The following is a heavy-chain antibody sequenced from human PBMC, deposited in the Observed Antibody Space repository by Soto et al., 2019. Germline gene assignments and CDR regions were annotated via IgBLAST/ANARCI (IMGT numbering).Heavy chain of an antibody. V-gene: IGHV4-59*08. J-gene: IGHJ6*02. Sequence: QVQLQASGPGLVKPSDTLSLTCTVSGDSIGTYNWGWIRQPPGKRLEWIGYIYSSGGTSYNPALKSRVPISADTSTKQFSLRLSSVTAADTAVYYCVRQGIGALHGLVDVWGQGTTVTVSS. CDR3: VRQGIGALHGLVDV. D-gene: IGHD1-26*01. CDR2: IYSSGGT. CDR1: GDSIGTYN.